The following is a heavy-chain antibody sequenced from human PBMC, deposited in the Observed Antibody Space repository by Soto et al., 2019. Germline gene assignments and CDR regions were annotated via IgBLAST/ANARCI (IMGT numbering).Heavy chain of an antibody. J-gene: IGHJ3*02. CDR3: ARGGSSDWQVALDI. CDR2: IKHTGSS. Sequence: SETLSLTCAVDTGSFIHYYCNFIRHSPGKWLEWIVKIKHTGSSSYNPSLRSRVSFSLDMSKNQFSLVLRSVTAADTAVYYCARGGSSDWQVALDIWGQGTMVTVSS. CDR1: TGSFIHYY. V-gene: IGHV4-34*01. D-gene: IGHD6-19*01.